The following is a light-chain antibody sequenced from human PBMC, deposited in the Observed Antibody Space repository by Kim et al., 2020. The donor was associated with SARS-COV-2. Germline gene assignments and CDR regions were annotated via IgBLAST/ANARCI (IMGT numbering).Light chain of an antibody. CDR3: QVWDSSSDHPGV. CDR2: YDS. V-gene: IGLV3-21*04. J-gene: IGLJ3*02. CDR1: NIGSKS. Sequence: SYELTQPPSVSVVPGKTARITCGGNNIGSKSVHWYQQKPGQAPVLVIYYDSDRPSGIPERFSGSNSGNTATLTISRVEAGDEADYYCQVWDSSSDHPGVF.